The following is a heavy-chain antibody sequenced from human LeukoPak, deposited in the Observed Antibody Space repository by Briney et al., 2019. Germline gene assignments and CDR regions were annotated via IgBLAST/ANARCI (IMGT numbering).Heavy chain of an antibody. V-gene: IGHV3-21*01. D-gene: IGHD4-11*01. J-gene: IGHJ6*03. CDR3: ARVMMGATVTTFHYYCMDV. Sequence: GGSLRLSCAASGFTFSHYSIDWVGQAPGKGLERVASITSSSSHIYYAGSVKGRFTISRDNAKNVLYLQMTSLRAEDTAIYYCARVMMGATVTTFHYYCMDVWGVGTTVTVSS. CDR1: GFTFSHYS. CDR2: ITSSSSHI.